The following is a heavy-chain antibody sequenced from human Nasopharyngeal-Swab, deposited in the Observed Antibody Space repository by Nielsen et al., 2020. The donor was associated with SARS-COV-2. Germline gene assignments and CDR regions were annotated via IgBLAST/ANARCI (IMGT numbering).Heavy chain of an antibody. J-gene: IGHJ4*02. CDR1: GFTFSNYE. D-gene: IGHD1-20*01. Sequence: GGSLRLSCVGSGFTFSNYELNWVRQAPGQGLQWVSYISTSATSTFYAESLKGRFTISRDNAKNSLYLQMHSLRAEDTAVYYCAREVGNWRPLDSWGPGTLVAVSS. V-gene: IGHV3-48*03. CDR2: ISTSATST. CDR3: AREVGNWRPLDS.